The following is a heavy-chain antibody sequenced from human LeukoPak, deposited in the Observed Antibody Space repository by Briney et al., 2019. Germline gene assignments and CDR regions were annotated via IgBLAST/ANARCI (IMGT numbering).Heavy chain of an antibody. CDR3: ARHPLRGGFDY. J-gene: IGHJ4*02. V-gene: IGHV4-59*08. Sequence: SEPLSLTCTVSGVSITVYYWSWLRQPPGKALEWIAYIFHTGDTRYNPSLKSRITISLDTSKNQFSLKLNSVTAADTAVYYCARHPLRGGFDYWGQGTLVTVSS. CDR1: GVSITVYY. CDR2: IFHTGDT.